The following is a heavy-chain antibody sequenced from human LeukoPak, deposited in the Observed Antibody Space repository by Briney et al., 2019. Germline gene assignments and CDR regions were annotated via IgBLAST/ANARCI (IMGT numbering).Heavy chain of an antibody. V-gene: IGHV4-34*01. J-gene: IGHJ4*02. CDR1: GGSFSGYY. D-gene: IGHD2-15*01. CDR2: INHSGST. CDR3: ASTVLGYCSGGSCLYFDY. Sequence: PSETLSLTCAVCGGSFSGYYWSWIRQPPGKGLEWIGEINHSGSTNYNPSLKSRVTISVDTSKNQFSLKLSSVTAADTAVYYCASTVLGYCSGGSCLYFDYWGQGTLVTVSS.